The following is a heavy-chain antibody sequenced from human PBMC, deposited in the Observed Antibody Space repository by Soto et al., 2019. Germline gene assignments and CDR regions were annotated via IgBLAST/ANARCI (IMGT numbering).Heavy chain of an antibody. Sequence: QVQLVESGGGVVQPGRSLRLSCAASGFTFSTYAMHWVRQAPGKGLEWVAVMSYDGSNKYYTDSVKDRFTISRDNSKDALYLQMNTLRPEDTAVYYCARGLNYGDYGDYGRDVWGQGTTVTVSS. J-gene: IGHJ6*02. D-gene: IGHD4-17*01. CDR2: MSYDGSNK. CDR1: GFTFSTYA. V-gene: IGHV3-30-3*01. CDR3: ARGLNYGDYGDYGRDV.